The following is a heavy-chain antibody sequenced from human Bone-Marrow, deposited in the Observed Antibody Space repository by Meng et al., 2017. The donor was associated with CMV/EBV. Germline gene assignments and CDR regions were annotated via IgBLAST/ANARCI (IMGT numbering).Heavy chain of an antibody. V-gene: IGHV1-18*01. CDR1: GYTFTSYD. Sequence: ASVKVSCKPAGYTFTSYDSNWVRQAPGQGLEWLGWINSLNGDTKYAQKVQGRVSLTTDTNRRTVYMEVRSLTTDDTAVYYCARGGGEYDFDFGGQGRLVTVSS. CDR3: ARGGGEYDFDF. CDR2: INSLNGDT. D-gene: IGHD3-10*01. J-gene: IGHJ4*02.